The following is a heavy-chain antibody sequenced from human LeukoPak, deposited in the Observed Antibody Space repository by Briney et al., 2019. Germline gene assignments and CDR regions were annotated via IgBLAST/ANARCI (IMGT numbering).Heavy chain of an antibody. CDR3: ARVNYYDSSGYSDY. Sequence: SVKVSCKASGGTFSSYAISWVRQAPGQGLEWMGGITPIFGTANYAQKFQGRVTITADESTSTACMELSSLRSEDTAVYYCARVNYYDSSGYSDYWGQGTLVTVSS. V-gene: IGHV1-69*13. J-gene: IGHJ4*02. CDR1: GGTFSSYA. D-gene: IGHD3-22*01. CDR2: ITPIFGTA.